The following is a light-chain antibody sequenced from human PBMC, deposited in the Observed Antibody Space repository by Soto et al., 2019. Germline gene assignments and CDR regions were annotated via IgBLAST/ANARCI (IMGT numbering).Light chain of an antibody. CDR2: GNS. V-gene: IGLV1-40*01. J-gene: IGLJ1*01. CDR3: LSYDSSLSGYV. Sequence: QSVLTQPPSVSGAPGQRVTISCTGSSSNIGAGYDEHWYQQLPGTAPKLLIYGNSNRPSGVPDRFSGSKSGTSASLAITGLQAEDEADYYCLSYDSSLSGYVFGTGTKVTVL. CDR1: SSNIGAGYD.